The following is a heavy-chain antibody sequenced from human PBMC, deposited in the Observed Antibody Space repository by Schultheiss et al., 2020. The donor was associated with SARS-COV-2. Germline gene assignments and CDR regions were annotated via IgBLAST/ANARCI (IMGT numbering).Heavy chain of an antibody. CDR2: ISYDGSNK. V-gene: IGHV3-30*03. CDR1: GFTFSGYG. CDR3: ARVGSGDDYGDYVHYYYGMDV. D-gene: IGHD4-17*01. Sequence: GGSLRLSCAASGFTFSGYGMHWVRQAPGKGLEWVAVISYDGSNKYYADSVKGRFTISRDNSKNTLYLQMNSLRAEDTAVYYCARVGSGDDYGDYVHYYYGMDVWGQGTTVTVSS. J-gene: IGHJ6*02.